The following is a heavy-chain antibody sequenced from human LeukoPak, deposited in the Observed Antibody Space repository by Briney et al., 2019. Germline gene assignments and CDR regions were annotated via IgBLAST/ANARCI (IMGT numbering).Heavy chain of an antibody. CDR3: ARGGYYYDSSSFPEDY. J-gene: IGHJ4*02. D-gene: IGHD3-22*01. CDR1: GYIFTSYG. V-gene: IGHV1-18*01. CDR2: NSAYNGNT. Sequence: ASVKVSCKASGYIFTSYGISWVRQAPGQGLEWMGWNSAYNGNTNYAQKLQGRVTMTTDTSTSTAYTELRSLRSDDTAVYYCARGGYYYDSSSFPEDYWGQGTLVTVSS.